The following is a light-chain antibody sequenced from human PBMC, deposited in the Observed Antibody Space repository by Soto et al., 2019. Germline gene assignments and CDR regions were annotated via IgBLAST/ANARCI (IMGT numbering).Light chain of an antibody. Sequence: EIVMTQSPATLSVSPGERATLSCRVSQSVSINLAWYQQKPGQAPRLLIYGASSRATGIPARFSGSGYGREFTLTISSLHSEDYGVYYCQQRYSWPPITFGQGTRLEIK. V-gene: IGKV3-15*01. CDR2: GAS. J-gene: IGKJ5*01. CDR1: QSVSIN. CDR3: QQRYSWPPIT.